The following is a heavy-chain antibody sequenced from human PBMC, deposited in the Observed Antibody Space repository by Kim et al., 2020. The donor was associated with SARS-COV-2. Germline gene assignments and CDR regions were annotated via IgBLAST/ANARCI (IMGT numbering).Heavy chain of an antibody. J-gene: IGHJ5*02. CDR2: INGGNGNT. Sequence: ASVKVSCKASGYTFDTFSLYWLRQAPGQRFEWMVWINGGNGNTRYSQNFQGRVTFTRDTSATTAYMELTSLTFKDTAVYYCAREGSGSYNWLDPWGQGTLVTVSS. CDR3: AREGSGSYNWLDP. D-gene: IGHD3-10*01. V-gene: IGHV1-3*01. CDR1: GYTFDTFS.